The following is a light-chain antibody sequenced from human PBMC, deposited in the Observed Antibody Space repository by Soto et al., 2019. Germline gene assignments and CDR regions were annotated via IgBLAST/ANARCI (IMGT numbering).Light chain of an antibody. V-gene: IGKV3D-15*01. CDR3: QHYNSYSEA. Sequence: EIVLTQSPGTVSLSPGERGTLSCRASQSVSSNFLAWYEQKPGQAPRLLIYGASTRATGIPARFSGSGSGTEFTLTISSLQSDDFATYYCQHYNSYSEAFGQGTKVDIK. CDR1: QSVSSN. CDR2: GAS. J-gene: IGKJ1*01.